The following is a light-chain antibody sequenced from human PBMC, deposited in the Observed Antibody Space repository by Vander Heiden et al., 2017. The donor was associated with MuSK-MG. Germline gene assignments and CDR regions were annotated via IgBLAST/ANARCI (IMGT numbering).Light chain of an antibody. CDR1: QDISTY. Sequence: IQMTQSPSSLAASVGDRVTITCQASQDISTYLNWYQQKPVKAPKFLIYDASNLETGVPSRFSGSGSGTDFTFTISSLKPEDIATYYCQQYDNLPLTFGGGTKVEIK. J-gene: IGKJ4*01. V-gene: IGKV1-33*01. CDR2: DAS. CDR3: QQYDNLPLT.